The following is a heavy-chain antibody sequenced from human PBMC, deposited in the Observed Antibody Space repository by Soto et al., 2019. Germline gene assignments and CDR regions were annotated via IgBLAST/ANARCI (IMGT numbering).Heavy chain of an antibody. Sequence: PGGSLRLSCAASGFTFTRYSMNWVRQAPGKGLEWVSSISSTTNYIYYGDAMKGRFTIARDNAKNSLYLEMNSLRAEDAAVYYCARESEDLTSNFDYWGQGTLVTVSS. V-gene: IGHV3-21*06. CDR2: ISSTTNYI. CDR1: GFTFTRYS. CDR3: ARESEDLTSNFDY. J-gene: IGHJ4*02.